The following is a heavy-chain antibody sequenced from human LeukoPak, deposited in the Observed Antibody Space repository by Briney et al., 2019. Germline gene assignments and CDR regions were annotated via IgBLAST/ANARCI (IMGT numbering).Heavy chain of an antibody. D-gene: IGHD2-15*01. V-gene: IGHV3-30*18. CDR1: GFTFSSYA. CDR2: ISYDGSNK. Sequence: GRSLRLSCAASGFTFSSYAMHWVRQAPAKGLEWVAVISYDGSNKYYTDSVKGRSSISRDNSKNTLYLQMNSLRAEDTAVYYCAKDPGYCSGGSCYYFDYWGQGTLVTVSS. CDR3: AKDPGYCSGGSCYYFDY. J-gene: IGHJ4*02.